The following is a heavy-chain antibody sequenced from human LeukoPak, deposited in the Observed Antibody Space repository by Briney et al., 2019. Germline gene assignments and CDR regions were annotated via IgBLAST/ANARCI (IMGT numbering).Heavy chain of an antibody. J-gene: IGHJ4*02. CDR3: AKIPQVAIFSVPNFDY. CDR1: GFTFDNYE. D-gene: IGHD3-3*01. Sequence: PGGSLRLSCAASGFTFDNYEMNWVRQAPGKGLEWVSYINSGGYTIYYADSVKGRFSISRDNAKNSLYLQVNSLRAEDTAVYYCAKIPQVAIFSVPNFDYWGQGTLVTVSS. CDR2: INSGGYTI. V-gene: IGHV3-48*03.